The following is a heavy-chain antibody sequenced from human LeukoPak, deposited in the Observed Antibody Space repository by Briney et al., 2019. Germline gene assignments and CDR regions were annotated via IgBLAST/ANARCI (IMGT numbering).Heavy chain of an antibody. V-gene: IGHV4-38-2*02. CDR2: IYHSGST. J-gene: IGHJ4*02. CDR3: ASTQNYDLHFDY. Sequence: SETLSLTCTVSGYSISSGYSWGWIRQPPGKGLEWIGSIYHSGSTYYNPSLKSRVTISVDTSKNQFSLKLSSVTAADTAVYYCASTQNYDLHFDYWGQGTLVTVSS. D-gene: IGHD3-3*01. CDR1: GYSISSGYS.